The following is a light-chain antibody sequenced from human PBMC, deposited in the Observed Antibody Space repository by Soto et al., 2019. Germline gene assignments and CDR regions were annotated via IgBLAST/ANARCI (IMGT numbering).Light chain of an antibody. V-gene: IGLV2-14*01. CDR3: SSYTSSSTLE. J-gene: IGLJ2*01. CDR2: DVS. CDR1: SSDVGGYNY. Sequence: QSALTQPASGSGSPGQSITISCTGTSSDVGGYNYVSWYQQHPGKAPKLMIYDVSNRPSGVSNRFSGSKSGNTASLTISGLQAEDEADYYCSSYTSSSTLEVGGGTKLTVL.